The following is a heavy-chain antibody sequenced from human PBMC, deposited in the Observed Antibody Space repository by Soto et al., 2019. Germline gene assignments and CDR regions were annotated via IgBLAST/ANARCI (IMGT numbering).Heavy chain of an antibody. CDR3: ARDLVVDQDQWSNGAFDI. CDR1: GYTFTSYY. Sequence: SVKVSCKASGYTFTSYYMHWVRQAPGQGLEWMGIINPSGGSTSYAQKFQGRVTMTRDTSTSTVYMELSSLRSEDTAVYYCARDLVVDQDQWSNGAFDIWGQGTMVTVSS. J-gene: IGHJ3*02. D-gene: IGHD2-15*01. V-gene: IGHV1-46*01. CDR2: INPSGGST.